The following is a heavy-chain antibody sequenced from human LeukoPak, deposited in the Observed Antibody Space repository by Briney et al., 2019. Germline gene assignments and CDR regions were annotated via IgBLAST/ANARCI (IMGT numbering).Heavy chain of an antibody. J-gene: IGHJ4*02. Sequence: GGSLRLSCAASGFTFSSYAMHWVRQAPGKGLEWVSLISWDGGSTYYADSVKGRFTISRDNSKNSLYLQMNSLRAEDTALYYCAKSGIAAAGSLPFDYWGQGTLVTVSS. CDR3: AKSGIAAAGSLPFDY. CDR1: GFTFSSYA. CDR2: ISWDGGST. V-gene: IGHV3-43D*03. D-gene: IGHD6-13*01.